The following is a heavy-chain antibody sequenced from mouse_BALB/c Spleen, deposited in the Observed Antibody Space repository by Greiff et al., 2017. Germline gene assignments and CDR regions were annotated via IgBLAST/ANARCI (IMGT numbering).Heavy chain of an antibody. Sequence: EVQGVESGGGLVQPGGSRKLSCAASGFTFSSFGMQWVRQAPEKGLEWVAYISSGSSTIYYADTVKGRFTISRDNPKNTLFLQMTSLRSEDTAMYYCARSGSLDYWGQGTSVTVSS. D-gene: IGHD1-1*02. V-gene: IGHV5-17*02. CDR3: ARSGSLDY. CDR1: GFTFSSFG. J-gene: IGHJ4*01. CDR2: ISSGSSTI.